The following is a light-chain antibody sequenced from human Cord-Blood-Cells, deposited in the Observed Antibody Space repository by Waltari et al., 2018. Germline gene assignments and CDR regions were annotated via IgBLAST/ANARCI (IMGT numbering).Light chain of an antibody. CDR3: QQSYSTPPIFT. V-gene: IGKV1-39*01. Sequence: DIQMIQSSSSLSASVGGRVTITCRASQSISSYLNWYQQKPGKAPKLLIYAASSLQSGVPSRFSGSGSGTDFTLTISSLQPEDFATYYCQQSYSTPPIFTFGPGTKVDIK. CDR1: QSISSY. CDR2: AAS. J-gene: IGKJ3*01.